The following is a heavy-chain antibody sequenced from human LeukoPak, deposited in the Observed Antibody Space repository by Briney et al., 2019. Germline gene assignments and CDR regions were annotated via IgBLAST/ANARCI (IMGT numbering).Heavy chain of an antibody. Sequence: GGSLRLSCAASGFTFSSYAMSWVRQAPGKGLEWVSGISGSGGSTYYADSVKGRFTISRDNSKNTLYLQMNSLRVEDTAVYYCARASSTSCYYWGQGTLVTVSS. D-gene: IGHD2-2*01. CDR2: ISGSGGST. J-gene: IGHJ4*02. CDR1: GFTFSSYA. V-gene: IGHV3-23*01. CDR3: ARASSTSCYY.